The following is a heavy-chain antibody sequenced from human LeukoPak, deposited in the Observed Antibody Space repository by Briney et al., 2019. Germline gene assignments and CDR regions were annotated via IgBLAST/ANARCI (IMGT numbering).Heavy chain of an antibody. CDR2: ISSSGGTI. D-gene: IGHD2-21*02. Sequence: HPGGSLRLSCAASGFTFSSYSMNWVRQAPGKGLEWVSYISSSGGTIYYADSVKGRFTISRDNSKNTLFLQMNSLGAEDTAVYYCAKDKSAGGDSLDYWGQGTLVTVSS. CDR1: GFTFSSYS. CDR3: AKDKSAGGDSLDY. V-gene: IGHV3-48*04. J-gene: IGHJ4*02.